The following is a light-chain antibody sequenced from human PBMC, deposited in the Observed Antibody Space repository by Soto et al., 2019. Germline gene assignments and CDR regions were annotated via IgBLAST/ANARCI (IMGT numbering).Light chain of an antibody. CDR1: QSISSTH. J-gene: IGKJ1*01. CDR3: QQYNSYA. V-gene: IGKV3-20*01. Sequence: EIVLTQSPDTLSLSPGERATLSCRASQSISSTHLVWYQQKPGQTPRLLIYDASTRATGIPARFSGSGSGTEFTLTISSLQPDDFATYYCQQYNSYAFGQGTKVDIK. CDR2: DAS.